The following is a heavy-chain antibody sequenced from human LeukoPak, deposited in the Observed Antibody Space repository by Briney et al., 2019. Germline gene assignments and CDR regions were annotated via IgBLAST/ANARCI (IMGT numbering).Heavy chain of an antibody. CDR1: GFTFSSNT. J-gene: IGHJ6*02. CDR2: ISRTGSDI. V-gene: IGHV3-21*01. D-gene: IGHD1-20*01. CDR3: ARLRKITFNYYYGMDV. Sequence: GGSLRLSCAASGFTFSSNTMNWVRQAPGKGLEWVSSISRTGSDIFYADSLKGRFTISRDNAKNSLYLQMNSLRTEDTAVYYCARLRKITFNYYYGMDVWGQGTTVSVSS.